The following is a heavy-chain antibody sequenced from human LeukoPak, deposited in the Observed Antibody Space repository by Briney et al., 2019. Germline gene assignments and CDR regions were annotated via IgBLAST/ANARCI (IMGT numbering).Heavy chain of an antibody. CDR1: GGSFSGYY. D-gene: IGHD3-22*01. CDR2: INHSGST. CDR3: ARPSRRVVVTLAGGWFDP. V-gene: IGHV4-34*01. Sequence: SETLSLTCAVYGGSFSGYYWSWIRQPPGKGLEWIGEINHSGSTNYNPSLKSRVTISVDTSKNQFSLKLSSVTAADTAVYYRARPSRRVVVTLAGGWFDPWGQGTLVTVSS. J-gene: IGHJ5*02.